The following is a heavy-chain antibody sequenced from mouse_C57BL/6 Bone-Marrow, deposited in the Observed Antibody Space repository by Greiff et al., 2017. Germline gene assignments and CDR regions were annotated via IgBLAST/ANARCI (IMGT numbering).Heavy chain of an antibody. J-gene: IGHJ3*01. V-gene: IGHV1-69*01. CDR2: IDPSDSYT. CDR1: GYTFTSYW. D-gene: IGHD1-1*01. CDR3: AREGLLRAWFAY. Sequence: VQLQQPGAELVMPGASVKLSCTASGYTFTSYWMHWVKQRPGQGLEWIGEIDPSDSYTNYNQKVKGKSTLTVDKSSSTAYMQLSSLTSEDSAVYYCAREGLLRAWFAYWGQGTLVTVSA.